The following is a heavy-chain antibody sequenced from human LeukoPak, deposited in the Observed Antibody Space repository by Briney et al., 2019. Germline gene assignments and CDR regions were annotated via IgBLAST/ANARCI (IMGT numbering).Heavy chain of an antibody. CDR1: GYIFTNYW. CDR3: ATRKTYASGWLF. Sequence: GESLKISCKGSGYIFTNYWIGWVRQMPGKGLEWMGIINPFDSNVRYSPSFQGQVTISADKSINTAYLQWSSLKASDTAMYYCATRKTYASGWLFWGQGTLVTVSS. V-gene: IGHV5-51*01. D-gene: IGHD6-19*01. J-gene: IGHJ4*02. CDR2: INPFDSNV.